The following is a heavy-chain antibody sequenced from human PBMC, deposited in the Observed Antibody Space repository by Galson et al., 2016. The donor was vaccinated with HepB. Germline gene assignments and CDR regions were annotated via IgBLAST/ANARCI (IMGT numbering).Heavy chain of an antibody. J-gene: IGHJ6*03. CDR2: MSGSGRGT. Sequence: SLRLSCAASGFTFSSYYMSWVRQAPGKGLEWVSTMSGSGRGTFYADSVKGRFTISRDNSKNTLYLEMNSLRAEDTAVYYCAKNRGSDYKNYYMNVWGKGTTVTVSS. V-gene: IGHV3-23*01. D-gene: IGHD4-11*01. CDR3: AKNRGSDYKNYYMNV. CDR1: GFTFSSYY.